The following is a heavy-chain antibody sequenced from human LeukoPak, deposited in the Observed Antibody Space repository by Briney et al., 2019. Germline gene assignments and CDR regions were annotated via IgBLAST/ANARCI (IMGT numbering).Heavy chain of an antibody. CDR1: GFTFSSYG. J-gene: IGHJ5*02. V-gene: IGHV3-23*01. Sequence: AGGSLRLSCAASGFTFSSYGMSWVRQAPGKGLEWVSAISGSGGSTYYADSVKGRFTISRDNSKNTLYLQMNSLRAEDTAVYYCARASGGIKFDPWGQGTLVTVSS. D-gene: IGHD2-21*01. CDR2: ISGSGGST. CDR3: ARASGGIKFDP.